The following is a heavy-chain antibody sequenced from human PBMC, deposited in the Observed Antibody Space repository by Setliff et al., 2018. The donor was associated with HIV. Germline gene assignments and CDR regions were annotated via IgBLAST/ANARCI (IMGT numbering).Heavy chain of an antibody. J-gene: IGHJ6*03. CDR3: ARLTTTLSYYYYMGV. CDR1: GGTFSSYA. Sequence: GASVKVSCKASGGTFSSYAISWVRQAPGQGLEWMGGIIPIFGTANYAQKFQGRVTITADESTSTAYMELSSLRSEDTAVYYCARLTTTLSYYYYMGVWGKGTTVTVSS. V-gene: IGHV1-69*13. D-gene: IGHD4-4*01. CDR2: IIPIFGTA.